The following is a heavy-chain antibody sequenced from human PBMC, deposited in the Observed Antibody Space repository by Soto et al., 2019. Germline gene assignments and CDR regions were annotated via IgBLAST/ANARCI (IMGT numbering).Heavy chain of an antibody. CDR2: SNAGNGNT. Sequence: QVQLVQSGAEVKKPGASVKVSCRASGYTVTSYAMQWVRQAPGQRLEWMGWSNAGNGNTKYSQKVQGRVTITRDTSASTAYMELSSLRSEDTAVYDCARDLLFDYWGQGTLVTVSS. CDR3: ARDLLFDY. CDR1: GYTVTSYA. J-gene: IGHJ4*02. V-gene: IGHV1-3*01.